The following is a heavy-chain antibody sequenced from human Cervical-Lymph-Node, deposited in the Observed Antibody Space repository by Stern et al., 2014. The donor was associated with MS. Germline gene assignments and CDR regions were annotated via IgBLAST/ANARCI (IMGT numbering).Heavy chain of an antibody. Sequence: EVQLVESGAEVKKPGESLKISCKGSGYSFTSYWIGWVRQMPGKGLEWMGIIYPGDSDTRYPPSFQGRVPTPAHNSTTPPSLQWSTRKAPDPPMYYWGSFSSSRHYYYYGMDVWGQGTTVTVSS. V-gene: IGHV5-51*01. CDR1: GYSFTSYW. J-gene: IGHJ6*02. D-gene: IGHD6-6*01. CDR2: IYPGDSDT. CDR3: GSFSSSRHYYYYGMDV.